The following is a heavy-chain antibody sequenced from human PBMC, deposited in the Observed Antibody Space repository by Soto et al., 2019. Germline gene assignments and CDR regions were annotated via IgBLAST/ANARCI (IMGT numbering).Heavy chain of an antibody. CDR1: GGSFSGYH. D-gene: IGHD5-12*01. V-gene: IGHV4-34*01. CDR2: ITHRGSP. Sequence: SETLSLTCAVYGGSFSGYHWTWIRQAPGRGLDWIGEITHRGSPTYKSSLKSRLTISVDTSKNQFSLNLRSVTAADTAVYYCARLQGSGYSGRQDDWAPGTMVTVYS. J-gene: IGHJ4*02. CDR3: ARLQGSGYSGRQDD.